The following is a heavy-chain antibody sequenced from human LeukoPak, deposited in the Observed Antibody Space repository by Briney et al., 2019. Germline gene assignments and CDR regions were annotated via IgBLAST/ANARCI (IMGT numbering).Heavy chain of an antibody. CDR3: AKDSPQLWPPYYYYGMDV. J-gene: IGHJ6*02. D-gene: IGHD5-18*01. Sequence: PGGSLRLSCAASGFTFSSYAMSWVRQAPGKGLEWVSAISGSGGSTYYADSVKGRFTISRDNSKNTLYLQMNSLRAEDTAVYCCAKDSPQLWPPYYYYGMDVWGQGTTVTVSS. CDR2: ISGSGGST. CDR1: GFTFSSYA. V-gene: IGHV3-23*01.